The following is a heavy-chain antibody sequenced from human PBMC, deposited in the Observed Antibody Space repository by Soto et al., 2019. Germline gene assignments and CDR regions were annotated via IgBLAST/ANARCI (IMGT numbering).Heavy chain of an antibody. V-gene: IGHV4-59*01. D-gene: IGHD6-13*01. CDR1: GGSLRPYY. CDR2: VYYSGNT. CDR3: ARKGAAASYAKYYMDV. J-gene: IGHJ6*03. Sequence: SETLSLTCTVSGGSLRPYYWSWIRQPPGKGLEWIGYVYYSGNTNYNPSLESRVTISVDTSRNRFSLNLTSATAADTAVYYCARKGAAASYAKYYMDVWGRGTAVTSP.